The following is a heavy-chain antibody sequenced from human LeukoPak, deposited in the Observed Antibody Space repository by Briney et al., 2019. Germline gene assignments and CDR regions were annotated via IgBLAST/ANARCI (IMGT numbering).Heavy chain of an antibody. CDR2: IWYDGSNK. J-gene: IGHJ6*04. CDR3: AKASVGYGMDV. CDR1: GFTFSSYG. D-gene: IGHD4-23*01. Sequence: QPGGSLRLSCAASGFTFSSYGMHWVRQAPGKGLEWVALIWYDGSNKYYADSVKGRFTISRDNSKNTLYLQMNSLRAEDTAVYYCAKASVGYGMDVWGKGTTVTVSS. V-gene: IGHV3-30*02.